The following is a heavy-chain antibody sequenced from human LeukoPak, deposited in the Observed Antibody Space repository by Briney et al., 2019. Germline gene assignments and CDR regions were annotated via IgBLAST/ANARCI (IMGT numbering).Heavy chain of an antibody. J-gene: IGHJ6*02. V-gene: IGHV4-4*07. D-gene: IGHD6-13*01. CDR2: IYSSGTT. CDR1: GGSISSYY. CDR3: ARVSPIPAAGSSYYFAMDV. Sequence: SETLSLTCTVSGGSISSYYWSWIRQPAAKGLEWTGRIYSSGTTTYNPSFKSRVTMSLDTSNNQLSLKLTSVTAADTAVYYCARVSPIPAAGSSYYFAMDVWGQGTTVTVSS.